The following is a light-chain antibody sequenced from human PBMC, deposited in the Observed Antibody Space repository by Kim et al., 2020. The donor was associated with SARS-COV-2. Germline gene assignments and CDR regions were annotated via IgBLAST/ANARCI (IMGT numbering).Light chain of an antibody. V-gene: IGLV2-14*03. CDR3: SSYTGSGTLV. CDR1: SSDDGGYDY. J-gene: IGLJ2*01. Sequence: GQSITVSCTGTSSDDGGYDYGSWYQQYPGKAPKLMIYDVTNRPSGVSNRFSGSKSGNMASLTISGLQADDEADYYCSSYTGSGTLVFGGGTQLTVL. CDR2: DVT.